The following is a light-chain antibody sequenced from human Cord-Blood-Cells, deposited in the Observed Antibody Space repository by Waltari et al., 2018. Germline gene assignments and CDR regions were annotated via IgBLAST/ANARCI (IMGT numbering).Light chain of an antibody. V-gene: IGKV1-33*01. J-gene: IGKJ2*01. CDR1: QDISNY. Sequence: DIQMTQSPSSLSASVGDRVTITCQASQDISNYLNWDQQKPGKAPKLLIYDASNLETGGPSRFSGRGSGTDFTFAISSLQPEDIATYYCQQYDNLPRTFGQGTKLEIK. CDR2: DAS. CDR3: QQYDNLPRT.